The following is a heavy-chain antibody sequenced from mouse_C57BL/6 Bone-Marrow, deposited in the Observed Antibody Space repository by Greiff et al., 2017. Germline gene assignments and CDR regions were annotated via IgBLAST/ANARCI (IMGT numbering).Heavy chain of an antibody. J-gene: IGHJ3*01. Sequence: QVQLQQPGAELVMPGASVKLSCKASGYTFTSYWMHWVKQRPGQGLEWIGEIDPSDSYTNYNHKFKGKSTLTVDKSSSTAYMQLSSLTSEDSAVYYCSREHYGYDVACFAYWGQGTLVTVSA. V-gene: IGHV1-69*01. CDR1: GYTFTSYW. D-gene: IGHD2-2*01. CDR2: IDPSDSYT. CDR3: SREHYGYDVACFAY.